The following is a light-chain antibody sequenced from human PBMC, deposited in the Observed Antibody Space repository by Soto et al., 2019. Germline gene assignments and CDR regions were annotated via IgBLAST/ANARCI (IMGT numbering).Light chain of an antibody. Sequence: ENVLTQSPVTLSLSPGERATLSCRASQSVTSNKVAWFQQKPGQAPRLLIRAASSRATGIPDRFSGSGSATDFTLTISRLEPEGFAVYYCQQYGSPPPYTFGQGTKLEIK. J-gene: IGKJ2*01. CDR1: QSVTSNK. CDR2: AAS. V-gene: IGKV3-20*01. CDR3: QQYGSPPPYT.